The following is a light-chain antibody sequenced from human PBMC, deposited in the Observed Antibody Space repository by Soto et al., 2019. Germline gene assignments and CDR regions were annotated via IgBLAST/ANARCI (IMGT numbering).Light chain of an antibody. Sequence: EIVLTQSPATLSLSPGERATLSCRASQSISSYLGWYQQKPGQAPRLLISDASNRATGIPARFSGSGSGTDFTLTISSLEPEDFAVYYCQQRSTSPRTFGQGTRLEIK. CDR2: DAS. CDR3: QQRSTSPRT. J-gene: IGKJ5*01. CDR1: QSISSY. V-gene: IGKV3-11*01.